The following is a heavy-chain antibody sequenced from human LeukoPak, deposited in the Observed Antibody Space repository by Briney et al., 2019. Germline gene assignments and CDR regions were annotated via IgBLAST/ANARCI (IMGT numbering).Heavy chain of an antibody. CDR1: GYTFTSYY. Sequence: ASVKVSCKASGYTFTSYYMHWVRQAPGQGLEWMGIINPSGGSTSYAQKFQGRVTMTRDMSTSTVYMELSSLRSEDTAVYYCARHVVEMATIGPNDYWGQGTLVTVSS. V-gene: IGHV1-46*01. J-gene: IGHJ4*02. CDR2: INPSGGST. D-gene: IGHD5-24*01. CDR3: ARHVVEMATIGPNDY.